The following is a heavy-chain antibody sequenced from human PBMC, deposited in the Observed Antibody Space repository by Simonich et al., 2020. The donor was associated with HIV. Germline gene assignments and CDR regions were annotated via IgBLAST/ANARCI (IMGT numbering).Heavy chain of an antibody. V-gene: IGHV4-34*10. CDR2: INHSGST. CDR1: GGSFSGYD. Sequence: QLLLQESGPGLVKPSETLSLTCAVYGGSFSGYDLSWIRQPPGKGLEWIGEINHSGSTNYNPSLKSRVTISVDTSKNQFSRKLSSVTAADTAVYYCARGYSGYSFNYWGQGTLVTVSS. J-gene: IGHJ4*02. D-gene: IGHD1-26*01. CDR3: ARGYSGYSFNY.